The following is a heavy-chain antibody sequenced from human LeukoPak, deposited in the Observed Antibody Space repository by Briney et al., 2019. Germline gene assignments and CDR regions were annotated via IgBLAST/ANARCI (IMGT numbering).Heavy chain of an antibody. V-gene: IGHV3-74*01. J-gene: IGHJ3*02. Sequence: PGASLRLSCAASGFTFSNYWMHWVRQAPGKGLVWVSRINSDGTTTRYADSVKGRFTISRDNAKNSLYLLMSSLRAEDTAVYYCARDCTNGVCSTYNAFDIWGQGTMVTVSS. CDR1: GFTFSNYW. CDR3: ARDCTNGVCSTYNAFDI. D-gene: IGHD2-8*01. CDR2: INSDGTTT.